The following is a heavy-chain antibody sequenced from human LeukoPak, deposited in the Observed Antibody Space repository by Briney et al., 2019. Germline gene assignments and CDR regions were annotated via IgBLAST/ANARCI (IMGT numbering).Heavy chain of an antibody. CDR3: ARNIRFGGNYYFDY. V-gene: IGHV1-69*13. D-gene: IGHD3-16*01. J-gene: IGHJ4*02. CDR2: IIPIFGTA. CDR1: GGTSSNYA. Sequence: ASVKVSCKASGGTSSNYAISWVRQAPGQGLEWMGGIIPIFGTANYAQKFQGRVTITADESTSTAYMELSSLKSEDTAVYYCARNIRFGGNYYFDYWGQGTLVTVSP.